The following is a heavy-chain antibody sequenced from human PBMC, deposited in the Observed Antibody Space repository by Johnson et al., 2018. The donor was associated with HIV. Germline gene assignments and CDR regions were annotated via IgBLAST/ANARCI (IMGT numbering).Heavy chain of an antibody. Sequence: QVQLVESGGGLVKPGGSLRLSCKASGFTFSDYFMSWIRQAPGKGLECISYISSSGSSIYYKDSLKGRFTISRDNATNSLFLQMNIVRDEDTAVYYCVRGGAVAPSSGFDIWGQGTKVTVSS. J-gene: IGHJ3*02. V-gene: IGHV3-11*01. D-gene: IGHD6-19*01. CDR3: VRGGAVAPSSGFDI. CDR2: ISSSGSSI. CDR1: GFTFSDYF.